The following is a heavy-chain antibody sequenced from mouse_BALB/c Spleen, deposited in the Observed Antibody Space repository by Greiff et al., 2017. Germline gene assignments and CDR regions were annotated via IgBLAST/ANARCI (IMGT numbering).Heavy chain of an antibody. V-gene: IGHV5-6-4*01. J-gene: IGHJ4*01. CDR3: TRGSTMSTTKEMDY. CDR1: GFTFSSYT. CDR2: ISSGGSYT. D-gene: IGHD2-4*01. Sequence: EVQVVESGGGLVKPGGSLKLSCAASGFTFSSYTMSWVRQTPEKRLEWVATISSGGSYTYYPDSVKGRFTISRDNAKNTLYLQMSSLKSEDTAMYYCTRGSTMSTTKEMDYWGQGTSVTVSS.